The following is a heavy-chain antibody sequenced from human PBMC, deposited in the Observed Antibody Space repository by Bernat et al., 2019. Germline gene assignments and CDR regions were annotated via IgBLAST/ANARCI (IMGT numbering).Heavy chain of an antibody. V-gene: IGHV3-15*01. CDR1: GFIFSNAW. J-gene: IGHJ3*02. CDR3: THTSAATAKYAGAFDI. D-gene: IGHD2-8*01. Sequence: EVQLVESGGGLVKPGGSLRLSCAASGFIFSNAWMTWVRQAPGKGLEWVGRIQSKADGGTTDCAGPVKDRFTISRDDSKNTVYLQMNSLKIENTAIYYCTHTSAATAKYAGAFDIWGQGTMVTVSS. CDR2: IQSKADGGTT.